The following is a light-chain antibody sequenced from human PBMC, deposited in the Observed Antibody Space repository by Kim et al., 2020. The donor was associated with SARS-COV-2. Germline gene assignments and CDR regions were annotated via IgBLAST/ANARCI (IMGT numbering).Light chain of an antibody. CDR1: QSVSSSS. J-gene: IGKJ2*01. CDR3: QQYGYSPYT. V-gene: IGKV3-20*01. Sequence: LTPGERATLSCEASQSVSSSSLAWYQQKAGQAPRLLIYGASNRPTGIPDRFSGSVSGTDFTLTISRLEPEDFALYYCQQYGYSPYTFGQGTKLEI. CDR2: GAS.